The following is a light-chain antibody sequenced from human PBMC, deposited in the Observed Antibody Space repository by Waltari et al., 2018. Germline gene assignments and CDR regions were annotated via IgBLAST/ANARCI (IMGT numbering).Light chain of an antibody. CDR2: GTS. CDR1: QGMSNY. CDR3: QQYSGLPCT. Sequence: DLQMIQSPSSVSASVGVAVAINCRASQGMSNYLAWYQQKPGKAPKPLLSGTSTLKSGVPERFSGSGSGRDFTLTISSLQPEDLATYYCQQYSGLPCTFGPGTKVDI. V-gene: IGKV1-12*02. J-gene: IGKJ3*01.